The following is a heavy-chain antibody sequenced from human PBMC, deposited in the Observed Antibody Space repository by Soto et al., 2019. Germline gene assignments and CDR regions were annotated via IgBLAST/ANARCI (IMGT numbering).Heavy chain of an antibody. Sequence: EVQLVQSGAEVKKPGESLKISCKGFGYSFSNHWIGWVRQSPGKGLEWMGVIDLSTSGIRYSPSFQGQVAISADMSITTVYLQWSRLTASDTAMYFCARRTSTSGWRHYFDYWGQGSLVIGSS. CDR1: GYSFSNHW. V-gene: IGHV5-51*01. D-gene: IGHD6-19*01. CDR2: IDLSTSGI. CDR3: ARRTSTSGWRHYFDY. J-gene: IGHJ4*02.